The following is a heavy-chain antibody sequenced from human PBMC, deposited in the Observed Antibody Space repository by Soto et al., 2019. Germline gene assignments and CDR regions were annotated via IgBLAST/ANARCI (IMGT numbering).Heavy chain of an antibody. CDR3: AALGLPTSHY. J-gene: IGHJ4*02. Sequence: QMQLVQSGPEVKKPGTSVKVSCKASGFTFTSSAVQWVRQARGQRLEWIGWIVVGSGNTNYAQKFQERVTITRDMSTRTAYMELSSLRSEDTAVYYSAALGLPTSHYWGQGTLVTVSS. D-gene: IGHD5-18*01. CDR1: GFTFTSSA. V-gene: IGHV1-58*01. CDR2: IVVGSGNT.